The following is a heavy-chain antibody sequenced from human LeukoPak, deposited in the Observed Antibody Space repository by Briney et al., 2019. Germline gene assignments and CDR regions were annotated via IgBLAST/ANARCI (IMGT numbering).Heavy chain of an antibody. CDR3: AYSSGYLGYFDY. J-gene: IGHJ4*02. CDR2: IYYSGSN. D-gene: IGHD3-22*01. V-gene: IGHV4-59*01. Sequence: PSETLSLTCTVSGGSISRYYWSWVPQPPGKGLEWIGYIYYSGSNNYNPSLTSRVSISVDTSKTQFSLKLRSVTAAVTAVYCCAYSSGYLGYFDYWGEGTLVTDSS. CDR1: GGSISRYY.